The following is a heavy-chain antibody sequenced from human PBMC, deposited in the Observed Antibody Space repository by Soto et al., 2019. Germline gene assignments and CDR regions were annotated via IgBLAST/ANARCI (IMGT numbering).Heavy chain of an antibody. CDR2: INHSGST. V-gene: IGHV4-61*08. J-gene: IGHJ4*02. CDR1: GGSISSGGYY. CDR3: ARDRLYYYDSSGYYDY. Sequence: SETLSLTCAVSGGSISSGGYYWSWIRQPPGKGLEWIGEINHSGSTNYNPSLKSRVTISVDTSKNQFSLKLSSVTAADTAVYYCARDRLYYYDSSGYYDYWGQGTLVTVSS. D-gene: IGHD3-22*01.